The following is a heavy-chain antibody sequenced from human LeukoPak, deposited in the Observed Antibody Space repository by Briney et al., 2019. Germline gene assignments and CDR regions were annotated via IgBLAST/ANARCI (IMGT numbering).Heavy chain of an antibody. CDR3: ARDPNEPGSHSDY. Sequence: KPSQTLSLTCAISGDSFSSNSAAWNWIRQSPSRGLEWLVRTYYRSKWYNDYAVSVKSRITINPDTSKNQFSLKLTSVTAADTAVYYCARDPNEPGSHSDYWGQGTLVTVSS. D-gene: IGHD1-26*01. CDR1: GDSFSSNSAA. J-gene: IGHJ4*02. V-gene: IGHV6-1*01. CDR2: TYYRSKWYN.